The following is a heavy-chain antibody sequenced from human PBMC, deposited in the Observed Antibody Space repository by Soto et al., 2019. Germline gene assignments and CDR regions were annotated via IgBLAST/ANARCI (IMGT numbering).Heavy chain of an antibody. Sequence: GESLKISCKGSGYSFTSYWISWLRQMPGKGLEWMGRIDPSDSYTNYSPSFQGHVTISADKSISTAYLQWSSLKVSDTAMYYCARLSLIWFGELLSGMDVSGQGTTVTVSS. CDR1: GYSFTSYW. J-gene: IGHJ6*02. D-gene: IGHD3-10*01. CDR3: ARLSLIWFGELLSGMDV. V-gene: IGHV5-10-1*01. CDR2: IDPSDSYT.